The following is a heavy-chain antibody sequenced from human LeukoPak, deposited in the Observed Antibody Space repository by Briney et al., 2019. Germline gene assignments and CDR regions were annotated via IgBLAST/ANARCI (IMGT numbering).Heavy chain of an antibody. CDR1: GFTVSNNY. V-gene: IGHV3-66*01. Sequence: GGSLRLSCAASGFTVSNNYMSWGRQAPGKGLEWGSVIYSAGTTYYADSVKGRFTISRDNSKNTLYLQMNSLRAEDTAVYYCAREGSSGWYEFWFDPWGQGTLVTVSS. CDR2: IYSAGTT. J-gene: IGHJ5*02. CDR3: AREGSSGWYEFWFDP. D-gene: IGHD6-19*01.